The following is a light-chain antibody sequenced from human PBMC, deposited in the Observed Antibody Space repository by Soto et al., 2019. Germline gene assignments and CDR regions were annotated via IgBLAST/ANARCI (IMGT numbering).Light chain of an antibody. CDR2: KAS. V-gene: IGKV1-5*03. Sequence: EIQRPPSHSTLSASVGYIVTTTCRASQSISSWLAWYQQKPGKAPKLLMYKASTLETGVPSRFFGSGSGTEFTLTISSLQPDDFATDYCHQYNNSPGTVGQGTTVDIK. CDR3: HQYNNSPGT. CDR1: QSISSW. J-gene: IGKJ1*01.